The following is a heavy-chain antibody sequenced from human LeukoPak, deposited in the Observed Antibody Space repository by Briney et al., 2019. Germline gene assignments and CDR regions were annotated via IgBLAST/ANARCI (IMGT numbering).Heavy chain of an antibody. Sequence: GSLGLSCAASGFTFSSYSMNWVRQAPGEGLEWVSSISSSSSYIYYADSVKGRFTISRDNAKNSLYLQMNSLRAEDTAVYYCARDLGSYQDYWGQGTLVTVSS. V-gene: IGHV3-21*01. CDR2: ISSSSSYI. J-gene: IGHJ4*02. CDR1: GFTFSSYS. D-gene: IGHD5-18*01. CDR3: ARDLGSYQDY.